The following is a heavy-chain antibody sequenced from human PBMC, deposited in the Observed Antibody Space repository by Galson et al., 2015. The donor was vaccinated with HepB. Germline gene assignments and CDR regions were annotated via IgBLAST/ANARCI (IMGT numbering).Heavy chain of an antibody. Sequence: SLRLSCAASGFTFSSYAMSWVRQAPGKGLEWVSAISGSGGSTYYADSVKGRFTISRDNSKNTLYLQMNSLRAEDTALYYCAKDHQDIVVVPAANPNPPSSPVRDYWGQGTLVTVSS. V-gene: IGHV3-23*01. CDR3: AKDHQDIVVVPAANPNPPSSPVRDY. CDR1: GFTFSSYA. CDR2: ISGSGGST. D-gene: IGHD2-2*01. J-gene: IGHJ4*02.